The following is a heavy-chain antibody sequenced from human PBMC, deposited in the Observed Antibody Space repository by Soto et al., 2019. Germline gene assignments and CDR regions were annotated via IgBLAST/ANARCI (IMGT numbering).Heavy chain of an antibody. D-gene: IGHD3-10*01. CDR1: GGSISSSNC. CDR2: IYHSGST. J-gene: IGHJ6*02. CDR3: ARDKRRERITMVRDRQYGMDV. V-gene: IGHV4-4*02. Sequence: SEPLSLTCAVSGGSISSSNCWSRVRQPPGKGLEWIGEIYHSGSTNYNPTLKSRVTISVDKSKNQFSLKLSSVTAADTAVYYCARDKRRERITMVRDRQYGMDVWGQGTTVTVSS.